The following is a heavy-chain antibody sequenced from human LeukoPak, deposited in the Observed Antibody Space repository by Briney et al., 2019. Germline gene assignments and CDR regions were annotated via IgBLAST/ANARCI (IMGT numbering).Heavy chain of an antibody. CDR3: ATWRIPPYDSSGHLDY. J-gene: IGHJ4*02. Sequence: ASVKVSCKVSGYTLTELSMHWVRQAPGKGLEWMGGFDPEDGETIYAQKFQGRVTMTEDTSTDTAYMELSSLRSEDTAVYYCATWRIPPYDSSGHLDYWGQGTLVTVSS. CDR2: FDPEDGET. V-gene: IGHV1-24*01. CDR1: GYTLTELS. D-gene: IGHD3-22*01.